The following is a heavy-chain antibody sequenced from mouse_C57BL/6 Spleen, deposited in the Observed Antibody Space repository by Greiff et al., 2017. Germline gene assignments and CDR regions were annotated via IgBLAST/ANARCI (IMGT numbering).Heavy chain of an antibody. CDR2: IYPGDGDT. Sequence: VQLQQSGAELVKPGASVKISCKASGYAFSSYWMNWVKQRPGKGLEWIGQIYPGDGDTNYNGKFKGKATLTADKSSSTAYMQLSSLTSEDSAVYFCARAYYSHYYAMDYWGQGTSVTVSS. D-gene: IGHD2-12*01. V-gene: IGHV1-80*01. CDR1: GYAFSSYW. CDR3: ARAYYSHYYAMDY. J-gene: IGHJ4*01.